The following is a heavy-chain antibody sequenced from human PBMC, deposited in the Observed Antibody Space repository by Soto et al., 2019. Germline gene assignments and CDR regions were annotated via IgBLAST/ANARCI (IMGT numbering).Heavy chain of an antibody. CDR2: IIPIFGTA. CDR1: GGTFSSYA. CDR3: ASLIAAAGPPHSPRYYYGMDV. J-gene: IGHJ6*02. D-gene: IGHD6-13*01. V-gene: IGHV1-69*12. Sequence: QVQLVQSGAEVKKPGSSVKVSCKASGGTFSSYAISWVRQAPGQGLEWMGGIIPIFGTADSAQKFQGRVTITADESTSTAYMELSSLRSEDTAVYYCASLIAAAGPPHSPRYYYGMDVWGQGTTVTVSS.